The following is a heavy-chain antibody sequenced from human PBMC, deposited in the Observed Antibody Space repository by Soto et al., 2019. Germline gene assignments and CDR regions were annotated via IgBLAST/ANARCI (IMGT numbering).Heavy chain of an antibody. D-gene: IGHD3-3*01. CDR2: IYYSGST. J-gene: IGHJ1*01. V-gene: IGHV4-39*01. Sequence: NPSETLSLTCTVSGGSISSSSYYWGWIRQPPGKGLEWIGSIYYSGSTYYNPSLKSRVTISVDTSKNQFSLKLCSVTAADTAVYYCATMPYDFWSGPYAVYFQHWGQGTLVTVSS. CDR1: GGSISSSSYY. CDR3: ATMPYDFWSGPYAVYFQH.